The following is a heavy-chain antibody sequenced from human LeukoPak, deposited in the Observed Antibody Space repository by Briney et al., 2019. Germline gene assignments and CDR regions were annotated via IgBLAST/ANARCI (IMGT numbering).Heavy chain of an antibody. Sequence: GGSLRLSCAASGFAFSNYGMHWVRQAPGKGLEWVAVIWSDESRKYYADSVEGRFTISRDNAKNSLYLQMNSLRAEDTAVYYCATGSEDVIWGQGTMVTVSS. CDR1: GFAFSNYG. CDR2: IWSDESRK. D-gene: IGHD1-14*01. CDR3: ATGSEDVI. J-gene: IGHJ3*02. V-gene: IGHV3-33*03.